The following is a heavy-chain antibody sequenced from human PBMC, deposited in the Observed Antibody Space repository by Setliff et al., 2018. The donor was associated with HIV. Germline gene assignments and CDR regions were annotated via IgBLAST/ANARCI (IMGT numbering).Heavy chain of an antibody. J-gene: IGHJ4*02. CDR1: DSGTYY. CDR2: VSSRGGT. V-gene: IGHV4-4*07. D-gene: IGHD4-17*01. CDR3: ARAAAGNTGPFDL. Sequence: PSETLSLTCTVSDSGTYYWSWIRQPAGKGLEWIGRVSSRGGTNYNPSLKSRVTMSVDTSKDQFSLKLTSVTASDTAVYYCARAAAGNTGPFDLWGQGSPVTV.